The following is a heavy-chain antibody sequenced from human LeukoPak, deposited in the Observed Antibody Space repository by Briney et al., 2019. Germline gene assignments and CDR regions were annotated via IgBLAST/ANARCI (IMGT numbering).Heavy chain of an antibody. CDR1: GGSISSGDYY. D-gene: IGHD3-9*01. CDR2: IYYSGST. Sequence: SETLSLTCTVSGGSISSGDYYWSWIRQPPGKGLEWIGYIYYSGSTYYNPSLKSRVTISVDTSKNQFSLKLSSVTAADTAVYYCASRGKNILTGYWVDYWGQGTLVTVSS. CDR3: ASRGKNILTGYWVDY. V-gene: IGHV4-30-4*01. J-gene: IGHJ4*02.